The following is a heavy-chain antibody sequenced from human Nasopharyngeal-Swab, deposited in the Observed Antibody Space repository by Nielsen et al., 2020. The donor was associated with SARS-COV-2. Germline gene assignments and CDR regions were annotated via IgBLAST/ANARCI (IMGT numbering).Heavy chain of an antibody. Sequence: WVRQAPGQGLEWMGRINPNSGGTNYAQKFQGRVTMTRDTSISTVYMELSSLRSEDTAVYYCARDGGGIFGENYYYGMDVWGQGTTVTVSS. J-gene: IGHJ6*02. CDR2: INPNSGGT. CDR3: ARDGGGIFGENYYYGMDV. V-gene: IGHV1-2*06. D-gene: IGHD3-3*01.